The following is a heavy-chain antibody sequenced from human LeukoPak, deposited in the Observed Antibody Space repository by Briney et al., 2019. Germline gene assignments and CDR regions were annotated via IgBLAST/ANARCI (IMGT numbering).Heavy chain of an antibody. V-gene: IGHV3-21*01. CDR2: ISSSSSYI. D-gene: IGHD5-18*01. CDR3: ARLEQLWDAFDI. J-gene: IGHJ3*02. Sequence: GGSLRLSCAGSGFTFISYSMNWVRQAPGEGLEWVSSISSSSSYIYYADSVKGRFTISRDNAKNSLYLQMNSLRAEDTAVYYCARLEQLWDAFDIWGQGTMVTVSS. CDR1: GFTFISYS.